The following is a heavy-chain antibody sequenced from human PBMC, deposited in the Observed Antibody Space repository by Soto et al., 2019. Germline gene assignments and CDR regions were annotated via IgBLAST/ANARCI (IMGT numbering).Heavy chain of an antibody. J-gene: IGHJ6*04. CDR3: AGQPTAGSYYDLGSYYYYYAMDV. D-gene: IGHD3-10*01. CDR1: GGSISSGGYY. V-gene: IGHV4-31*03. Sequence: PSETLSLTCTVSGGSISSGGYYWSWIRQHPGKGLEWIGYIYYSGSTYYNPSLKSRVTISVDTSKNQFSLKLSSVTAADTAVYYCAGQPTAGSYYDLGSYYYYYAMDVWGKGTTVTVPS. CDR2: IYYSGST.